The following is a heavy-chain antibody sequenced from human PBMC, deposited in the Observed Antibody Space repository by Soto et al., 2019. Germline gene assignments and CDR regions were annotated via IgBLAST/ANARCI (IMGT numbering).Heavy chain of an antibody. J-gene: IGHJ4*02. Sequence: EVQLLESGGGLVQPGGSLRLSCAASGFTFSSYAMSWVRQAPEKGLEWVSAISGSGGSTYYADSVKGRFTISRDNSKNTRDLQMNSLRAEDTAVYYCAKAKNSGWYGGVDYWGQGTLVTVSS. D-gene: IGHD6-19*01. CDR3: AKAKNSGWYGGVDY. CDR1: GFTFSSYA. CDR2: ISGSGGST. V-gene: IGHV3-23*01.